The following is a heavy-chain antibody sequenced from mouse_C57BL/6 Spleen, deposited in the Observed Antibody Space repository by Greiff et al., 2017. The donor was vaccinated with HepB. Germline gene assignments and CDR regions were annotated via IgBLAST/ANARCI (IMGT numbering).Heavy chain of an antibody. CDR1: GYTFTSYW. V-gene: IGHV1-61*01. Sequence: VQLQQPGAELVRPGSSVKLSCKASGYTFTSYWMDWVKQRPGQGLEWIGNIYPSDSETHYNQKFKDKATLTVDKSSSTAYMQLSSLTSEDSAVYYCAYGNSFAYWGQGTLVTVSA. D-gene: IGHD2-1*01. J-gene: IGHJ3*01. CDR2: IYPSDSET. CDR3: AYGNSFAY.